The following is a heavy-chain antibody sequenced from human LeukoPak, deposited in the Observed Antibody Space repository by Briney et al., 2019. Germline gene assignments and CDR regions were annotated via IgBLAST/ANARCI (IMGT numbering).Heavy chain of an antibody. CDR2: MNPNSGNT. CDR1: GYTFTSYD. CDR3: ARAGTGYYYYYGMDV. V-gene: IGHV1-8*01. Sequence: ASVRVSCKASGYTFTSYDINWVRQAPGQGLEWMGWMNPNSGNTGYAQKFQGRVTMTRNTSISTAYMELSSLRSEDTAVYYCARAGTGYYYYYGMDVWGQGTTVTVSS. J-gene: IGHJ6*02. D-gene: IGHD6-13*01.